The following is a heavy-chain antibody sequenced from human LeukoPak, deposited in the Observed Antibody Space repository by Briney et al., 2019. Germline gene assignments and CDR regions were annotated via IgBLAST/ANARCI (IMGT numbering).Heavy chain of an antibody. CDR1: GFSLSTSGVG. J-gene: IGHJ4*02. V-gene: IGHV2-5*02. CDR2: IYWGDDK. CDR3: AHTTYFYASSAFYYHFDY. D-gene: IGHD3-22*01. Sequence: SGPTLVNPTQTLTLTCTFSGFSLSTSGVGVGWIRQPPGKALEWLAPIYWGDDKRYSPSLKSRLTITKDTSKNQVVLTMTNMDPVDTATYYCAHTTYFYASSAFYYHFDYWGQGTQVTVSS.